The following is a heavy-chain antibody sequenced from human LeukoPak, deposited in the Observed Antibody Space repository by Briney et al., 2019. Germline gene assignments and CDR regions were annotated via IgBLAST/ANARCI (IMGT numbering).Heavy chain of an antibody. Sequence: GGSLRLSCAASGFPFSNFWMYWVRQAPGKGLEWVSGICGDGGSTNYADSVKGRFTTSRDNAKNSLFLQMNSLRAEDTAEYYCARTHGTLSGTGFDNWGQGTLGTVSS. CDR3: ARTHGTLSGTGFDN. V-gene: IGHV3-74*01. CDR1: GFPFSNFW. J-gene: IGHJ4*02. CDR2: ICGDGGST. D-gene: IGHD1-26*01.